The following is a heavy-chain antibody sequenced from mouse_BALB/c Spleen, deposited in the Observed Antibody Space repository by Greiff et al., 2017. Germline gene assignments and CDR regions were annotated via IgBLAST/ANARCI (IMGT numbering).Heavy chain of an antibody. V-gene: IGHV14-3*02. CDR3: ARSIYYDYDGGDY. CDR1: GFNIKDTY. Sequence: EVQLQQSGAELVKPGASVKLSCTASGFNIKDTYMHWVKQRPEQGLEWIGRIDPANGNTKYDPKFQGKATITADTSSNTAYLQLSSLTSEDTAVYYCARSIYYDYDGGDYWGQGTTLTVSS. CDR2: IDPANGNT. D-gene: IGHD2-4*01. J-gene: IGHJ2*01.